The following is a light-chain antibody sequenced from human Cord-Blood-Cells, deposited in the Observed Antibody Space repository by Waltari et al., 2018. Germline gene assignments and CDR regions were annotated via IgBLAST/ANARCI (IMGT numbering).Light chain of an antibody. CDR3: QQYDNLLIT. V-gene: IGKV1-33*01. J-gene: IGKJ5*01. Sequence: DIQMTQTPSSVSASVRDRVTITCQASQDISNYLNWYQQKPGKAPKLLIYDASNLETGVPSRFSGSGSVTDFTFTISSLQPEDIATYYCQQYDNLLITFGQGTRLEIK. CDR1: QDISNY. CDR2: DAS.